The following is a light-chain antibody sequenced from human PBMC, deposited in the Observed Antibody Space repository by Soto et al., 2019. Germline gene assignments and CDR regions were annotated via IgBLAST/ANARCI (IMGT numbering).Light chain of an antibody. V-gene: IGKV1-5*03. J-gene: IGKJ2*01. CDR1: QSISSW. Sequence: DIQMTQSPSTLSASVGDRVTITCRASQSISSWLAWYQQKPGKAPKLLIYKASSLESGVPSRFSGSGSGTEFNLTISSLQPVDFATYYCQQYNNYPYTFGQGTKLEIK. CDR3: QQYNNYPYT. CDR2: KAS.